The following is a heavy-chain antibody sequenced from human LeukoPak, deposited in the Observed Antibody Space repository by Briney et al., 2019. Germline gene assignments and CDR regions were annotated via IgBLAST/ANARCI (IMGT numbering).Heavy chain of an antibody. CDR1: GYTSTNYW. CDR3: ARAPRNSSTMLDY. CDR2: INPNDGST. D-gene: IGHD6-13*01. V-gene: IGHV1-46*01. J-gene: IGHJ4*02. Sequence: GASVKVSCKASGYTSTNYWIQWVRQAPGQGLEWVALINPNDGSTTYAHKFQGRVTMARDTSTSTVYMDLSSLTSEDTAVYYCARAPRNSSTMLDYWGQGTLVTVSS.